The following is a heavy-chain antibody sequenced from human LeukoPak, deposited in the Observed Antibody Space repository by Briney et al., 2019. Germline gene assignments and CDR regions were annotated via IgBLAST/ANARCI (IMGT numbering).Heavy chain of an antibody. CDR1: GFTLSNAW. CDR3: TSGRWLRSHYYYGMDV. J-gene: IGHJ6*02. V-gene: IGHV3-15*01. Sequence: GGSLRLSCAASGFTLSNAWTSWVRQAPGKGLEWVGRIKSKTDGGTTDYAAAVKGRFTISRDDSKKTLYLQMNSLKTEDAAVYYCTSGRWLRSHYYYGMDVWGQGTTVTVS. D-gene: IGHD5-12*01. CDR2: IKSKTDGGTT.